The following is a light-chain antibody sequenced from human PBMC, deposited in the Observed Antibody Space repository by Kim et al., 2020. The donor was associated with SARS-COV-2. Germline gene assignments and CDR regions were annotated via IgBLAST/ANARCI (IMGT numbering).Light chain of an antibody. Sequence: SSELTQDPAVSVALGQTVTLTCQGDSLKNYYATCYQQRPGQAPLLVLYGKSNRPSGIPDRSPGSASGTTASLTFTGTRAEDRADYYFTSRFGSGDHLSFG. J-gene: IGLJ2*01. V-gene: IGLV3-19*01. CDR3: TSRFGSGDHLS. CDR2: GKS. CDR1: SLKNYY.